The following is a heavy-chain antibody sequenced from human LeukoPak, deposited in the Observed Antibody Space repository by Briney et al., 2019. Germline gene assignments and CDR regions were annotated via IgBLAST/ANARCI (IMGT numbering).Heavy chain of an antibody. CDR2: GRTKDNSYTP. CDR3: AGEAGSSGPVVY. CDR1: GFTFRDHH. Sequence: GGSVRLSCGASGFTFRDHHMDGLRESRGKGLEGGGRGRTKDNSYTPEYAASVEGSFTISTDDPKNSLYLQMNSLKAEDTAVYYRAGEAGSSGPVVYWGQGTLVTASS. V-gene: IGHV3-72*01. J-gene: IGHJ4*02. D-gene: IGHD3-10*01.